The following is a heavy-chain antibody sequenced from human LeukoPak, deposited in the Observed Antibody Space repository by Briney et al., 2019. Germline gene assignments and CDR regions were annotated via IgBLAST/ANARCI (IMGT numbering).Heavy chain of an antibody. Sequence: SVKVSCKASGYTFTDYYVHWVRQAPGQGLEWMGRIIPILGIANYAQKFQGRVTITADKSTSTAYMELSSLRSEDTAVYYCAKDLDYTTYGYYFDYWGQGTLVTVSS. V-gene: IGHV1-69*04. CDR2: IIPILGIA. CDR3: AKDLDYTTYGYYFDY. D-gene: IGHD4-11*01. CDR1: GYTFTDYY. J-gene: IGHJ4*02.